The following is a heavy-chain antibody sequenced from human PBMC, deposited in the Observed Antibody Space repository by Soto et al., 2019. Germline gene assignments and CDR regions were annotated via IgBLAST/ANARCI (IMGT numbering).Heavy chain of an antibody. Sequence: PSETLSLTCTVSGGSISSSSYYWGWIRQPPGKGLEWIGSIYYSGSTYYNPSLKSRVTISVDTSKNQFSLTLSSVTAADTAVYYCARHHSDYYDSSGLYFQHWGQGTLVTVSS. D-gene: IGHD3-22*01. J-gene: IGHJ1*01. CDR2: IYYSGST. V-gene: IGHV4-39*01. CDR1: GGSISSSSYY. CDR3: ARHHSDYYDSSGLYFQH.